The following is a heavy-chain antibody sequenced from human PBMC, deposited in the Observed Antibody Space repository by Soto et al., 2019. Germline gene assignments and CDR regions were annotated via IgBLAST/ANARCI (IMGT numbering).Heavy chain of an antibody. D-gene: IGHD6-13*01. CDR1: GFIFSGSA. Sequence: EVQLVESGGALVQPGGSLKVSCAASGFIFSGSAMHWVRQASGKGLERVGRIRSKSNGYATSYAASVKGRFTISRDDSKNTAYLQMNSLKTEDTAVYYCTSGGPSSWYDGSFDYWGQGTLVTVSS. CDR3: TSGGPSSWYDGSFDY. J-gene: IGHJ4*02. CDR2: IRSKSNGYAT. V-gene: IGHV3-73*01.